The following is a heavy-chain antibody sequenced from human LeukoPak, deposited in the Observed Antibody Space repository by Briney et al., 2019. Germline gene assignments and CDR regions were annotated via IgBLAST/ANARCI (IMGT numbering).Heavy chain of an antibody. CDR1: GGTFSSYA. CDR2: IIPIFGTA. J-gene: IGHJ5*02. CDR3: ARGEGGSYDFNWFDP. V-gene: IGHV1-69*05. D-gene: IGHD1-26*01. Sequence: GAPVKVSCKASGGTFSSYAISWVRQAPGQGLEWMGGIIPIFGTANYAQKFQGRVTITTDESTSTAYMGLSSLRSEDTAVYYCARGEGGSYDFNWFDPWGQGTLVTVSS.